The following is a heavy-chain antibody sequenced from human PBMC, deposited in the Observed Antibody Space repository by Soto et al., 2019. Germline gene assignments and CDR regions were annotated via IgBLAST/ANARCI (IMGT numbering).Heavy chain of an antibody. D-gene: IGHD3-9*01. Sequence: GGSLRLSCAASGFTFSSYGMHWVRQAPGKGLEWVAVISYDGSNKYYADSVKGRFTISRDNSKNTLYLQMNSLRAEDTAVYYCAKDPSDFRYYDILTGPPDYWGQGTLVTVSS. CDR1: GFTFSSYG. CDR2: ISYDGSNK. CDR3: AKDPSDFRYYDILTGPPDY. V-gene: IGHV3-30*18. J-gene: IGHJ4*02.